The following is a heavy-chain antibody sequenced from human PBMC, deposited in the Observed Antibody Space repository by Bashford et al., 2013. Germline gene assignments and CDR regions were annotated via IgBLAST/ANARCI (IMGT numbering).Heavy chain of an antibody. CDR3: ARNIDYYFDY. CDR2: IYYSGST. D-gene: IGHD2/OR15-2a*01. CDR1: GGSISSYY. J-gene: IGHJ4*02. V-gene: IGHV4-59*12. Sequence: SETLSLTCTVSGGSISSYYWSWIRQPPGKGLEWIGYIYYSGSTYYNPSLKSRVTISVDTSKNQFSLKLSSVTAADTAVYYCARNIDYYFDYWGQGTLVTVSS.